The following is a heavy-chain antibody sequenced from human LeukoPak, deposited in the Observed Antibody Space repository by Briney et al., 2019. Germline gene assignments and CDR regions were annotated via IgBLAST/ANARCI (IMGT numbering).Heavy chain of an antibody. CDR2: ISSSSSYI. D-gene: IGHD2-21*01. CDR1: GFTFSSYS. V-gene: IGHV3-21*01. J-gene: IGHJ4*02. CDR3: ARGPLSLIVVVSRHFDY. Sequence: PGGSLRLSCAASGFTFSSYSMNWVRQAPGKGLEWVSSISSSSSYIFYADSVKGRFTISRDDAKSSLYLQMNSLRAEDTAVYYCARGPLSLIVVVSRHFDYWGQGTLVTVSS.